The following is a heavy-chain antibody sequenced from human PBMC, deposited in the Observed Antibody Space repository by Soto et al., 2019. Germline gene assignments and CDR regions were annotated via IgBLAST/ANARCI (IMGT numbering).Heavy chain of an antibody. V-gene: IGHV1-18*01. CDR2: ISANNGNT. CDR1: GYTFTSYG. J-gene: IGHJ6*03. Sequence: ASVKVSCKASGYTFTSYGISWVRQAPEQGLGWRGWISANNGNTNYAQKLQGRVTMTTDTSTSTAYMELRSLRSDDTAVYYCARDIELELPGTLYYYYYMDVWGKGTTVTVSS. CDR3: ARDIELELPGTLYYYYYMDV. D-gene: IGHD1-7*01.